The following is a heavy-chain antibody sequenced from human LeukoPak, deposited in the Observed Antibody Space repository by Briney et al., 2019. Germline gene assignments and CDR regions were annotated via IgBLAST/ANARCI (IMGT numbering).Heavy chain of an antibody. J-gene: IGHJ3*02. D-gene: IGHD5-12*01. Sequence: ASVKVSCKASGYTFTSYGISWVRQAPGQGLEWMGWISAYNGNTNYAQKLQGRVTMTTDTSTSTAYMELRSLRSDDTAVYYCARDLIGYSGYEPLLSAFDIWGQGTMVTVSS. CDR1: GYTFTSYG. CDR2: ISAYNGNT. CDR3: ARDLIGYSGYEPLLSAFDI. V-gene: IGHV1-18*01.